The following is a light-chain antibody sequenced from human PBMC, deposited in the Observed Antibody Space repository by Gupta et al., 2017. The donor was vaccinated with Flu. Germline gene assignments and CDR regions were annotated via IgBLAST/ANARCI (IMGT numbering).Light chain of an antibody. CDR2: YAS. V-gene: IGKV3-11*01. Sequence: DIVFTQSLSTLYLSQGERATLSCRALQSVSSYLAWYQQKPGQAPRLLIYYASNSATGSLARFIGSGACTDFTLPITSLVPEDYAVYYCHQRTNCPRNTFGQGTRLEIK. CDR1: QSVSSY. CDR3: HQRTNCPRNT. J-gene: IGKJ5*01.